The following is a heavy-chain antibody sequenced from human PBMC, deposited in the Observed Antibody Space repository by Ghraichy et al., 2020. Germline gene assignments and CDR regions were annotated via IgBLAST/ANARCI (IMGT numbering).Heavy chain of an antibody. CDR1: GYTFTSYG. V-gene: IGHV1-18*01. CDR3: ARDGDLEAAAGSSSSPFYYYYYGMDV. D-gene: IGHD6-13*01. CDR2: ISAYNGNT. Sequence: ASVKVSCKASGYTFTSYGISWVRQAPGQGLEWMGWISAYNGNTNYAQKLQGRVTMTTDTSTSTAYMELRSLRSDDTAVYYCARDGDLEAAAGSSSSPFYYYYYGMDVWGQGTTVTVSS. J-gene: IGHJ6*02.